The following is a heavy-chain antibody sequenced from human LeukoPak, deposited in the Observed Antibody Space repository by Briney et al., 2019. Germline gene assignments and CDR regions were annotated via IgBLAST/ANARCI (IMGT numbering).Heavy chain of an antibody. CDR2: IYPGDSDT. J-gene: IGHJ3*01. CDR1: GYSFTSYW. V-gene: IGHV5-51*01. Sequence: GESLQISCKCSGYSFTSYWIGWVRQLPGKGLEWMGIIYPGDSDTRYSPSFQGQVTISADKSITSAYLQWSSLKASDSAMYYCAREGPGFFDFWGQGTMVSVSS. CDR3: AREGPGFFDF.